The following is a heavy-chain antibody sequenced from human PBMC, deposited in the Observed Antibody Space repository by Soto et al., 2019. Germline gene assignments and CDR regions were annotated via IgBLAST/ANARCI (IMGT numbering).Heavy chain of an antibody. CDR1: GGTFSSYS. CDR3: ARDGGRHSGGIDY. Sequence: QVQLVQSGAEVKKPGSSVKVSCKASGGTFSSYSINWVRQAPGQGLEWMGEIIPIFGTANYAQKFQGRVTITAHESTSTAYMELSSLRSEDTAVYYCARDGGRHSGGIDYWGLGTLVTVSS. V-gene: IGHV1-69*01. D-gene: IGHD1-26*01. J-gene: IGHJ4*02. CDR2: IIPIFGTA.